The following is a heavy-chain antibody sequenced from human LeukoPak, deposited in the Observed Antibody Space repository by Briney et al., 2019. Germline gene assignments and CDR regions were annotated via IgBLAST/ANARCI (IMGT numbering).Heavy chain of an antibody. J-gene: IGHJ3*02. V-gene: IGHV1-69*06. CDR1: GGTFSSYA. CDR3: AREWCGGDCYTLTDAFDI. D-gene: IGHD2-21*02. Sequence: SVKVSCKASGGTFSSYAISWVRQAPGQGLEWMGGIIPIFGTANYAQKFQGRVTITADKSTSTAYMELSSLRSEDTAVYYCAREWCGGDCYTLTDAFDIWGQGTMVTVSS. CDR2: IIPIFGTA.